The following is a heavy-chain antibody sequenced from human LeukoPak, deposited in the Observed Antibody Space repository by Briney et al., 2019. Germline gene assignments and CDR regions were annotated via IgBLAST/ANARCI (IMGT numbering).Heavy chain of an antibody. D-gene: IGHD5-18*01. CDR1: GFTFSTCS. CDR3: AREDCSGYSYGYIDY. J-gene: IGHJ4*02. V-gene: IGHV3-48*02. Sequence: GGSLRLSCAASGFTFSTCSMNWVRQAPGKGLEWLSYISSTTSATYYGDSVKGRFTISRDNAKSSLHLQMNSLRDEDTAVYYCAREDCSGYSYGYIDYWGQGTQVTVSS. CDR2: ISSTTSAT.